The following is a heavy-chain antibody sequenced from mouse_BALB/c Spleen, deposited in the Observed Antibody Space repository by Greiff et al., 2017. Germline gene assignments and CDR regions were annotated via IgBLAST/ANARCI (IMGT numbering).Heavy chain of an antibody. D-gene: IGHD2-10*02. CDR3: TRKVYGNYVAMDY. V-gene: IGHV1-69*02. Sequence: QVQLQQPGAELVRPGASVKLSCKASGYTFTSYWINWVKQRPGQGLEWIGNIYPSDSYTNYNQKFKDKATLTVDKSSSTAYMQLSSPTSEDSAVYYCTRKVYGNYVAMDYWGQGTSVTVSS. CDR1: GYTFTSYW. J-gene: IGHJ4*01. CDR2: IYPSDSYT.